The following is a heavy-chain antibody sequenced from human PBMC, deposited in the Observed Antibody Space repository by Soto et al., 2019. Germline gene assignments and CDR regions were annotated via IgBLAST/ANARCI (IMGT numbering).Heavy chain of an antibody. Sequence: PSETLSLTCTVSGGSISSSSYYWGWIRQPPGKGLEWIGSIYYSGSTYYNPSPKSRVTISVDTSKNQFSLKLSSVTAADTAVYYCARPTVAGIFDYWGQGTLVTVSS. CDR3: ARPTVAGIFDY. CDR2: IYYSGST. J-gene: IGHJ4*02. V-gene: IGHV4-39*01. D-gene: IGHD6-19*01. CDR1: GGSISSSSYY.